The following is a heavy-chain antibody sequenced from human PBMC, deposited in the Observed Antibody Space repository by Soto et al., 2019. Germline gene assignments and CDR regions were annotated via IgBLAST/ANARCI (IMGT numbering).Heavy chain of an antibody. CDR1: GFTFGSYG. CDR3: ANAIENYSTGYYKPFYYFGVDV. CDR2: ISYDGSKK. J-gene: IGHJ6*02. Sequence: QVHLVESGGGVVQPGRTLRLSCAASGFTFGSYGMHWVRQAPGKGLEWVAGISYDGSKKYYGESVKGRFTISSDNSKNTLYLQMNSLRVEDTAVYYCANAIENYSTGYYKPFYYFGVDVWGQGTTVTVSS. V-gene: IGHV3-30*18. D-gene: IGHD3-22*01.